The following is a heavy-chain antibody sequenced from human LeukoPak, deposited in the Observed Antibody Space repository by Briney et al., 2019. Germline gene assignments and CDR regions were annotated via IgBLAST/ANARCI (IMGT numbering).Heavy chain of an antibody. CDR1: GYTFTVYF. J-gene: IGHJ4*02. V-gene: IGHV1-2*06. D-gene: IGHD1-26*01. CDR2: INPNSGAT. CDR3: AKIGSSHDFDY. Sequence: ASMNVSCTASGYTFTVYFIHWVRQAPGQGLEWMGRINPNSGATDYAQKFQGRVTTTRDTSISTAYMELSSLKSDDTAVYYCAKIGSSHDFDYWGQGTLITVSS.